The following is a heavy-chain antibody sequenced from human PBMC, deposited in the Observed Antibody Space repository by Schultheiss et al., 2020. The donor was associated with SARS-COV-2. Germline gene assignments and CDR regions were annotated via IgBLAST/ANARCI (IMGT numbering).Heavy chain of an antibody. CDR1: GFTVSSNY. J-gene: IGHJ6*02. CDR3: QNGMDV. CDR2: ISYDGSNK. V-gene: IGHV3-30*18. Sequence: GGSLRLSCAASGFTVSSNYMSWVRQAPGKGLEWVAVISYDGSNKYYADSVKGRFTISRDNSKNTLYLQMNSLRAEDTAVYYCQNGMDVWGQGTTVTVSS.